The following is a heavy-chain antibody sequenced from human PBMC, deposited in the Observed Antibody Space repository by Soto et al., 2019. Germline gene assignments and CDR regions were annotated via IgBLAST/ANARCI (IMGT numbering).Heavy chain of an antibody. V-gene: IGHV4-38-2*01. CDR1: SYVIESGHY. CDR2: IYDSGTT. D-gene: IGHD3-16*01. J-gene: IGHJ6*02. Sequence: ASETLSLTCVVSSYVIESGHYWGWVRQPPGKGLEWVGSIYDSGTTYYNPSLGSRGTISADTSKNQVSLSLTSVTAADTAVYYCARSPQYYPPGSSPSDYWGPGTTVTVSS. CDR3: ARSPQYYPPGSSPSDY.